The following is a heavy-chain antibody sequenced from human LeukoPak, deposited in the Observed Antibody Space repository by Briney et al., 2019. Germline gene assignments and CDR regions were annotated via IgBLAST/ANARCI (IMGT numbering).Heavy chain of an antibody. Sequence: KPSETLSLTCTVSGGSISSSSYYWGWIRQPPGKGLEWIGSIYYSGSTYYNPSLKSRVTISVDTSKNQFSLKLSSVTAADTAVYYCATSAAAGTGYYFDYWGQGTLVTVSS. J-gene: IGHJ4*02. CDR2: IYYSGST. CDR3: ATSAAAGTGYYFDY. D-gene: IGHD6-13*01. CDR1: GGSISSSSYY. V-gene: IGHV4-39*01.